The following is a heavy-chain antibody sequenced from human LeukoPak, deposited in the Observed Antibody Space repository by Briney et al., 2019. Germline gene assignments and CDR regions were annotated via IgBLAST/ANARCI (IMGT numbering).Heavy chain of an antibody. D-gene: IGHD2-15*01. CDR3: ASLYCSGGSCYSQALDAFDI. CDR1: GGSVSSYY. CDR2: IYYSGST. V-gene: IGHV4-59*08. Sequence: SETLSLTCSVSGGSVSSYYWSWIRQPPGKGLEWIGYIYYSGSTNYNPSLKSRVTISVDTSKNQFSLKLSSVTAADTAVYYCASLYCSGGSCYSQALDAFDIWGQGTMVTVSS. J-gene: IGHJ3*02.